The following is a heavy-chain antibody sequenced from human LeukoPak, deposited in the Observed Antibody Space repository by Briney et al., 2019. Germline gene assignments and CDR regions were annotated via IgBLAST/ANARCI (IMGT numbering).Heavy chain of an antibody. V-gene: IGHV4-39*01. D-gene: IGHD5-24*01. CDR1: GGSISSSSYY. Sequence: SETLSLTCTVSGGSISSSSYYWGWIRQPPGKGLEWIGSIYYSGSTYYNPSLKSRVTISVDTSKNQFSLKLSSVTAAGTAVYYCAGETATKGGNAFDIWGQGTMVTVSS. J-gene: IGHJ3*02. CDR3: AGETATKGGNAFDI. CDR2: IYYSGST.